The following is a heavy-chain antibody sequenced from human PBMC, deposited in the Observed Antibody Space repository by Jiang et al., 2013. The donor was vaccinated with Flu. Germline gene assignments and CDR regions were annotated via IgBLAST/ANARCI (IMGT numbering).Heavy chain of an antibody. J-gene: IGHJ4*02. CDR2: INAGNGNT. CDR3: ARDPNYYGGSGNFDN. V-gene: IGHV1-3*01. D-gene: IGHD3-22*01. CDR1: GFTFSNYA. Sequence: SGAEVKKPGDSVKISCKTSGFTFSNYAIHWIRQAPGQGLEWMGWINAGNGNTKFSQRFQGRVTITRSTSASTAYMELRRLKFEDTAVYYCARDPNYYGGSGNFDNWGQGTLVTVSS.